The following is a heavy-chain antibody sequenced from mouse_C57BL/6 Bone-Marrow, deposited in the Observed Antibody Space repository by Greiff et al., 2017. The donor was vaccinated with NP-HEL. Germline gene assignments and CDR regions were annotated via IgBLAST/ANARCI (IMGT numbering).Heavy chain of an antibody. V-gene: IGHV14-4*01. CDR2: IDPENGDT. J-gene: IGHJ3*01. D-gene: IGHD2-4*01. CDR3: TTWGLRQVAWFAY. Sequence: EVQLQQSGAELVRPGASVKLSCTASGFNIKDDYMHWVKQRPEQGLEWIGWIDPENGDTEYASKFQGKATITADTSSNTAYLQLSSLTSEDTAVYYCTTWGLRQVAWFAYWGQGTLVTVSA. CDR1: GFNIKDDY.